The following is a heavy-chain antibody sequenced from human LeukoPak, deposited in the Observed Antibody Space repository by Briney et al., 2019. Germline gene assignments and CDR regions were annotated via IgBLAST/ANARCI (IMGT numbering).Heavy chain of an antibody. D-gene: IGHD5-12*01. CDR3: ARVAGYDVTGAFDV. V-gene: IGHV4-39*07. Sequence: PSETLSLTCTVSGGSISSSSYYWGWIRQPPGKGLEWIGSIYYSGSTYYNPSLKSRVTISVDTSKNQFSLKLSSVTAADTAVFYCARVAGYDVTGAFDVWGQGTVVTVSS. J-gene: IGHJ3*01. CDR2: IYYSGST. CDR1: GGSISSSSYY.